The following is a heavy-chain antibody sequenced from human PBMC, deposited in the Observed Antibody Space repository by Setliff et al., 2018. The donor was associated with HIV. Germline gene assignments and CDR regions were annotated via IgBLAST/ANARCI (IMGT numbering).Heavy chain of an antibody. V-gene: IGHV3-72*01. J-gene: IGHJ4*02. Sequence: GGSLRLSCAASGFTLSDHYMDWVRQAPGKGLEWVGRTRNKAKSYSTEYAASVKGRFTFSRDDSKNSVYLQMNGLKTEDTAVYFCVRGHYLSSCPDYWGQGTQVTVSS. CDR3: VRGHYLSSCPDY. D-gene: IGHD2-2*01. CDR1: GFTLSDHY. CDR2: TRNKAKSYST.